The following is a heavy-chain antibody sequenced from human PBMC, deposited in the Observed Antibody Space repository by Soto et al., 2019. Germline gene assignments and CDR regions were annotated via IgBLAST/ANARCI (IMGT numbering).Heavy chain of an antibody. D-gene: IGHD2-2*01. J-gene: IGHJ4*02. CDR1: GFTFSSYA. Sequence: QVQLVGSGGGVVQPGRSLRLSCAASGFTFSSYAMHWVRQAPGKGLEWVAVISYDGSNKYYADSVKGRFTISRDNSKNTLYLQMNSLRAEDTAVYYCARDTTWRLDYWGQGTLVTVSS. CDR2: ISYDGSNK. V-gene: IGHV3-30-3*01. CDR3: ARDTTWRLDY.